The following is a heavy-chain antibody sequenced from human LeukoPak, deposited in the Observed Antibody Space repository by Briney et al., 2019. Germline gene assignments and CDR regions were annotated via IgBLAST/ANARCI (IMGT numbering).Heavy chain of an antibody. CDR1: GFTFDDYA. Sequence: PGGSLRLSCAASGFTFDDYAMHWVRQAPGKGLEWVSGISWNSGSIGYADSVKGRFTISRDNAKNSLYLQMNSLRAEDMALYYCAKDGGGSYLLGDCYFDYWGQGTLVTVSS. J-gene: IGHJ4*02. D-gene: IGHD1-26*01. CDR2: ISWNSGSI. V-gene: IGHV3-9*03. CDR3: AKDGGGSYLLGDCYFDY.